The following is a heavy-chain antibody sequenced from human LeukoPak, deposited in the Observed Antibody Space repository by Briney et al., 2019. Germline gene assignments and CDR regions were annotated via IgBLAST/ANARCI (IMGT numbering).Heavy chain of an antibody. CDR3: ARDLGVFGEDDY. Sequence: GGSLRLSCAASGFSFSGSAMHWVRQASGKGLEWVGRIRSKANNYATEYAASVKGRFTISRDNAKNSLYLQMNSLRVEDTAVYHCARDLGVFGEDDYWGQGTLVSVSS. D-gene: IGHD3-10*02. J-gene: IGHJ4*02. V-gene: IGHV3-73*01. CDR1: GFSFSGSA. CDR2: IRSKANNYAT.